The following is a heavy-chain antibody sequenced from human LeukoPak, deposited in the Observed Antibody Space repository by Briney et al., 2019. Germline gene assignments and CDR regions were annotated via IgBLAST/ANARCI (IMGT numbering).Heavy chain of an antibody. Sequence: GGSLRLSCAASGFTFSSYWMSWVRQAPGKGLEWVANIKQDGSEKYYVDSVKGRFTISRDNSKNTLYLQMNSLRVEETAVYYCAKATSVTTLFDYWGQGTLVTVSS. J-gene: IGHJ4*02. CDR2: IKQDGSEK. CDR1: GFTFSSYW. V-gene: IGHV3-7*03. D-gene: IGHD4-17*01. CDR3: AKATSVTTLFDY.